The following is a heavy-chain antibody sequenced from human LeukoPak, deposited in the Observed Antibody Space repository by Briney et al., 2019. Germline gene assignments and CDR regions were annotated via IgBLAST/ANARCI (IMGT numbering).Heavy chain of an antibody. CDR1: GGSFSGYY. J-gene: IGHJ4*02. V-gene: IGHV4-59*01. CDR2: IYYTGST. Sequence: PSETLSLTCTVSGGSFSGYYWTWIRQPPGKGLEWIGYIYYTGSTNQNPSLKSRVTISVDTSKNQFSLKLSSVTAADTAVYYCARAGSWYHYFDYWGQGTLVTVSS. D-gene: IGHD6-13*01. CDR3: ARAGSWYHYFDY.